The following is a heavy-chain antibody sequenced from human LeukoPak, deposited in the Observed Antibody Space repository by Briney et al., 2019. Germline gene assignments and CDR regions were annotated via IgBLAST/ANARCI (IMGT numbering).Heavy chain of an antibody. V-gene: IGHV3-74*01. CDR1: GFTFSSYE. D-gene: IGHD6-13*01. CDR3: TRDYQAALDYYMDV. Sequence: GGSLRLSCAASGFTFSSYEMNWVRQAPGKGLVWVSRINSDGSSTSYADSVKGRFTISRDNAKTSLYLHMDSLRAEDTAVYYCTRDYQAALDYYMDVWGKGTTVTVS. J-gene: IGHJ6*03. CDR2: INSDGSST.